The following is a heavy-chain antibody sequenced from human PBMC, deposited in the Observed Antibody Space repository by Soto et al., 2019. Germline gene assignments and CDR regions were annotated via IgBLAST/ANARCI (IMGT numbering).Heavy chain of an antibody. J-gene: IGHJ4*02. Sequence: QLQLQESGPGLVKPSETLSLTCTVSGGSISSSSHYWGWVRQPPGKGLEWIASIKYSGNTFYNPSQQRRVTTSVDTSENQLSLKLSSVTAADTAVYHCARNGITGSYYDASDYWGQGTLVTVTS. D-gene: IGHD1-26*01. CDR1: GGSISSSSHY. V-gene: IGHV4-39*01. CDR3: ARNGITGSYYDASDY. CDR2: IKYSGNT.